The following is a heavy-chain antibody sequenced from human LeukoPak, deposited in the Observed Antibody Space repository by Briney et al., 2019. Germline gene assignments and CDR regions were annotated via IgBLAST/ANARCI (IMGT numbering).Heavy chain of an antibody. CDR2: IYYSGST. J-gene: IGHJ3*02. CDR1: GGSISSSSYY. Sequence: PSETLSLTCTVSGGSISSSSYYWGWIRQPPGKGLEWIGSIYYSGSTYYNPSLKSRVTISVDTSKNQFSLKLSSVTAADTAVYYCAREKSSSYAFDIWGQGTMVTVSS. V-gene: IGHV4-39*07. CDR3: AREKSSSYAFDI. D-gene: IGHD6-6*01.